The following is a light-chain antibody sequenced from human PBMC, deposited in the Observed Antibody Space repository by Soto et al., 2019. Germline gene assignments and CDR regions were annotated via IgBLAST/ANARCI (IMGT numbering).Light chain of an antibody. Sequence: SYELIQPPSVSVSPGQTATITCSGDKLGDKYASCYQQRPGQSPVLVISQDTKRPSAIPERFSGSNSGNTATLTISGTQAMDEAYYCCQAWDNNNAVVFGGGTKLTVL. CDR2: QDT. CDR1: KLGDKY. V-gene: IGLV3-1*01. J-gene: IGLJ2*01. CDR3: QAWDNNNAVV.